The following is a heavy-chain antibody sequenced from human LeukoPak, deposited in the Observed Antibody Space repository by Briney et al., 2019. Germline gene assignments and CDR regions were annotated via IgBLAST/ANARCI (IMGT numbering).Heavy chain of an antibody. CDR3: ARDLGTVTTFPY. J-gene: IGHJ4*02. CDR1: GYTFTSYG. D-gene: IGHD4-17*01. V-gene: IGHV1-46*01. CDR2: INPSGGST. Sequence: ASVKVSCKASGYTFTSYGISWVRQAPGQGLEWMGIINPSGGSTSNAQKFQGRVTMTRDTSTSTVYMELSSLRSEDTAVYYCARDLGTVTTFPYWGQGTLVTVSS.